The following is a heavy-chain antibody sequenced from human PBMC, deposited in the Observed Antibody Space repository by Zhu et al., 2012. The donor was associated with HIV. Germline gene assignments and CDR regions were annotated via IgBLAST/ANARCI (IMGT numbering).Heavy chain of an antibody. D-gene: IGHD6-13*01. CDR3: ARRMAAARGSDFDY. V-gene: IGHV4-34*01. CDR2: INHSGST. J-gene: IGHJ4*02. Sequence: QVQLQQWGAGLLKPSETLSLTCAVYGGSFSGYYWSWIRQPPGKGLEWIGEINHSGSTNSNPSLKSRVTISVDTSKNQFSLKVNSVTAADTAVYYCARRMAAARGSDFDYWGQGTLVTVSS. CDR1: GGSFSGYY.